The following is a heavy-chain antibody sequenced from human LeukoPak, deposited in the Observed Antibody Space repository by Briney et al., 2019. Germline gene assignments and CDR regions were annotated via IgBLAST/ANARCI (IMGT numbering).Heavy chain of an antibody. CDR1: GGTFSSYA. J-gene: IGHJ5*02. D-gene: IGHD1-7*01. Sequence: EASVKVSCKASGGTFSSYAISWVRQAPGQGLEWMGRIIPILGIANYAQKFQGRVTITADKSTSTAYMELSSLRSEDTAVYYCARDGRVYNWNYGMRNWFDPWGQGTLVTVSS. CDR3: ARDGRVYNWNYGMRNWFDP. CDR2: IIPILGIA. V-gene: IGHV1-69*04.